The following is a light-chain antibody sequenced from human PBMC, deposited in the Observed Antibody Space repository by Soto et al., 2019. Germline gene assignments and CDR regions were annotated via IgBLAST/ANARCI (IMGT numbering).Light chain of an antibody. CDR2: EGT. Sequence: QSALTQPASVSGSRGQSITISCTGTSSDVGSYNLVSWYQQHPGKAPKLMIYEGTKRPSGVSNRFSGSKSGNTASLTISGLQAEDEADYYCCSYAGNSSFVFGTGTKVTVL. CDR1: SSDVGSYNL. J-gene: IGLJ1*01. V-gene: IGLV2-23*01. CDR3: CSYAGNSSFV.